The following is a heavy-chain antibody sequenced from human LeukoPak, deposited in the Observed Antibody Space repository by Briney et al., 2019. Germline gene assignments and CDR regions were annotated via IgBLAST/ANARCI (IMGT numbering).Heavy chain of an antibody. CDR1: GYSFTNYW. CDR3: ARRGYCSGGYCYSRGGYLDY. V-gene: IGHV5-51*01. CDR2: IYPGDSDT. Sequence: GESLKISCKGSGYSFTNYWIGWVRQMPGKGLEWMAIIYPGDSDTRYSPSFQGQVTISADKSISTAYLQWSSLKASDTAMYYCARRGYCSGGYCYSRGGYLDYWGQGTLVTVSS. J-gene: IGHJ4*02. D-gene: IGHD2-15*01.